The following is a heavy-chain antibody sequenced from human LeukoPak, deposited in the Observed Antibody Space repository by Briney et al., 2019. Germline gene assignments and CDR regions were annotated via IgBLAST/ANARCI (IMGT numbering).Heavy chain of an antibody. J-gene: IGHJ6*02. V-gene: IGHV3-30*02. Sequence: PGGSLRLSCAASGFSFSSYGMHWVRQAPGKGLEWVAAIWSDGSNKYYAESVKGRFTISRDNSKNTLYLQMNSLRSDDTAVYYCAQGGSEIYYFYHGMDVWGRGTTVTVSS. CDR1: GFSFSSYG. D-gene: IGHD3-10*01. CDR3: AQGGSEIYYFYHGMDV. CDR2: IWSDGSNK.